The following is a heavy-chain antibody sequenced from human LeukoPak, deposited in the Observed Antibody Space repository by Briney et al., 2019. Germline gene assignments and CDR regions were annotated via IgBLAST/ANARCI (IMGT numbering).Heavy chain of an antibody. CDR2: IDQGEGEK. V-gene: IGHV3-7*03. J-gene: IGHJ4*02. Sequence: QSGGSLRLSCVDSGFTFSSHWMSWVRQAPGKGLEWVANIDQGEGEKYYVDSVKGRFTISRDNAKKSLFLQMNSLRAEDTAVYYCARGQSGYDFWSGYPDFDYWGQGTLVTVSS. CDR3: ARGQSGYDFWSGYPDFDY. D-gene: IGHD3-3*01. CDR1: GFTFSSHW.